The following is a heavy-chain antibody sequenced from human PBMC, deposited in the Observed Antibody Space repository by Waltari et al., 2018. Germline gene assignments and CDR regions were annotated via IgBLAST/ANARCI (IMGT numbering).Heavy chain of an antibody. Sequence: QVQLQESGPGLVKPSQTLSLTCTVSGGSISSGGYYWSWIRQHPGKGLEWIGYIYSSGGTYYNPSLKSRVTISVDTSKNQFSLKLSSVTAADTAVYYCATLLGPYSGHGGDIDYWGQGTLVTVSS. CDR2: IYSSGGT. CDR3: ATLLGPYSGHGGDIDY. J-gene: IGHJ4*02. CDR1: GGSISSGGYY. D-gene: IGHD5-12*01. V-gene: IGHV4-31*03.